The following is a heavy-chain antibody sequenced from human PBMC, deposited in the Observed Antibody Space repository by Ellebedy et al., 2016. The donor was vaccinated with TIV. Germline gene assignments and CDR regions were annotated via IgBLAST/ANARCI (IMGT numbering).Heavy chain of an antibody. Sequence: SETLSLTCTVSGGSVDSGSYYWTWIRQPPGKGLEWIGYIYYSGSTNYNPSLESRATISLDTSQNQFSLKLRSVTAADTATYFCARGTLLGGSDWGQGVLVTVSS. CDR1: GGSVDSGSYY. CDR3: ARGTLLGGSD. J-gene: IGHJ4*02. D-gene: IGHD3-10*01. CDR2: IYYSGST. V-gene: IGHV4-61*01.